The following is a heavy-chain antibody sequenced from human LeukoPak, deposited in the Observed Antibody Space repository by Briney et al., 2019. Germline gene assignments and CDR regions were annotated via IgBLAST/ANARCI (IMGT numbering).Heavy chain of an antibody. CDR2: ISRSGTTI. J-gene: IGHJ4*02. CDR1: GFTFTTYE. V-gene: IGHV3-48*03. Sequence: GGSLRLSCAASGFTFTTYEMHWVRQAPGKGLEWVSYISRSGTTIYYVDSVLGRFTISRDNTKNALFLQMNSLRAEDTAVYYCARAGDSSGWYSFDSWGQGTLVTVSS. D-gene: IGHD6-19*01. CDR3: ARAGDSSGWYSFDS.